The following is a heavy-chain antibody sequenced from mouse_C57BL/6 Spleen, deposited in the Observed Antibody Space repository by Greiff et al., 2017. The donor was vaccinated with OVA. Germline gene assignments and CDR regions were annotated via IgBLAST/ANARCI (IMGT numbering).Heavy chain of an antibody. Sequence: EVMLVESGAELVKPGASVKLSCTASGFNIKDYYMHWVKQRTEQGLEWIGRIDPEDGETKYAPKFQGKATITADTSSNTAYLQLSSLTSEDTAVYYCARQDGYDGDFDYWGQGTTLTVSS. J-gene: IGHJ2*01. CDR1: GFNIKDYY. CDR3: ARQDGYDGDFDY. CDR2: IDPEDGET. D-gene: IGHD2-2*01. V-gene: IGHV14-2*01.